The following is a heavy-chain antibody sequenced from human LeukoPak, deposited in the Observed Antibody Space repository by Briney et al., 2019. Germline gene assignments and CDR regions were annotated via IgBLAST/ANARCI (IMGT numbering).Heavy chain of an antibody. D-gene: IGHD3-3*02. CDR1: GYTFTGYY. V-gene: IGHV1-2*02. CDR2: INPNSGGT. CDR3: ARASPPRPISPRYYFDY. J-gene: IGHJ4*02. Sequence: ASVKVSCKASGYTFTGYYIHWVRQAPGQGLEWMGWINPNSGGTNYAQKFQGRVTMTRDTSISTAYMELSRLRSDDTAVYYCARASPPRPISPRYYFDYWGQGTLVTVSS.